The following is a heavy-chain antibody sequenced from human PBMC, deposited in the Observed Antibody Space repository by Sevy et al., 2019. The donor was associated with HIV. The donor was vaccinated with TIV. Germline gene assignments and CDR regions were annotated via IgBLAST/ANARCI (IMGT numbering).Heavy chain of an antibody. D-gene: IGHD6-19*01. Sequence: ASVKVSCKASGGIFKTYGFSWVRQAPGQGPEWVGGIIPILGTTNYAQKFQDRVTISADEYTKTVHMELRNLRSEDTGVYYCARGGGSGWYYFDYWGQETLVTVSS. V-gene: IGHV1-69*13. CDR3: ARGGGSGWYYFDY. CDR2: IIPILGTT. CDR1: GGIFKTYG. J-gene: IGHJ4*02.